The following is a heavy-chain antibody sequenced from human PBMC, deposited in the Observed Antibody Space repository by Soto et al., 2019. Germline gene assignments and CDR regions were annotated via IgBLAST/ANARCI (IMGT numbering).Heavy chain of an antibody. CDR2: INAGNGNT. CDR1: GYTITNYA. V-gene: IGHV1-3*01. Sequence: ASVKVSCKASGYTITNYAIHWVRQAPGQGLEWMGWINAGNGNTKYSQNFQGRVTITRDTSARTAYLELSSLRSEDTAVYFCARSDMTVAAAFNIWGQGTKVNVSS. D-gene: IGHD6-19*01. J-gene: IGHJ3*02. CDR3: ARSDMTVAAAFNI.